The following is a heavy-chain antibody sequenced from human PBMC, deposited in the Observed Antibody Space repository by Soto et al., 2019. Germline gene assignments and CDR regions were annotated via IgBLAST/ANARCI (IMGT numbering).Heavy chain of an antibody. V-gene: IGHV3-30*18. D-gene: IGHD2-21*02. CDR2: ISYDGSIK. CDR1: GFPFSSYG. Sequence: GGSLRLSCDASGFPFSSYGMHWVRQAPGKGLEWVAVISYDGSIKYYADSVKGRFTVSRDNSKNTLYLQMNTLRADDTAVYYCAKVAQGDPLISDYGMDVWGQGTTVTVSS. CDR3: AKVAQGDPLISDYGMDV. J-gene: IGHJ6*02.